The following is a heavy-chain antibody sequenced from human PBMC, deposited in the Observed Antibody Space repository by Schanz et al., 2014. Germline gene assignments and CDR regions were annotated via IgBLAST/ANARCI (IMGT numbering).Heavy chain of an antibody. CDR2: ISVYHGHT. CDR1: GYSFTDYA. D-gene: IGHD3-10*01. CDR3: VRDAGWAFGDYHGMDV. J-gene: IGHJ6*02. V-gene: IGHV1-18*01. Sequence: QVQLVQSAPEVKRPGASVRVSCKASGYSFTDYAIHWVRQAPGQGLEWMGWISVYHGHTNYAEKVHGRVTMTTDTSTSTAYMELRSLISDDTAVYYCVRDAGWAFGDYHGMDVWGQGTMVTVSS.